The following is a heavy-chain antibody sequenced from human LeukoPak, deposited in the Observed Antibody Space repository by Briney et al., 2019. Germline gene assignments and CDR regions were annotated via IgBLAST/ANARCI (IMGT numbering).Heavy chain of an antibody. V-gene: IGHV4-39*07. Sequence: PSQTLSLTCTVSGGSISSGSYYWSWIRQPAGKGLEWIGSIYYSGSTYYNPSLKSRVTISVDTSKNQFSLKLSSVTAADTAVYYCARVELVVVTAIRGAFDIWGQGTMVTVSS. CDR3: ARVELVVVTAIRGAFDI. D-gene: IGHD2-21*02. CDR1: GGSISSGSYY. CDR2: IYYSGST. J-gene: IGHJ3*02.